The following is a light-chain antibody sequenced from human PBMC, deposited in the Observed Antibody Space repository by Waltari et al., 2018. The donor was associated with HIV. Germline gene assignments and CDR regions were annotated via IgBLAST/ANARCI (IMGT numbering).Light chain of an antibody. V-gene: IGLV2-14*01. CDR2: EVF. Sequence: QSALTQPASVSGSPGQSITISCSGTSSDVGAYNYVSWYRHHPGKAPKLMIYEVFNRPSGVSNRFSGSKSDNTASLTISGLQADDEADYYCSSYTSRNTVVFGGGTKVTVL. CDR3: SSYTSRNTVV. J-gene: IGLJ2*01. CDR1: SSDVGAYNY.